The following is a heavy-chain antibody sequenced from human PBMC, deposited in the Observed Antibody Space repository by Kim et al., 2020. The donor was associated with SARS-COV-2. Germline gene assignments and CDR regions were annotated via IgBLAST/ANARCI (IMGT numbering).Heavy chain of an antibody. J-gene: IGHJ6*02. CDR1: GFTFSSYA. D-gene: IGHD3-10*01. CDR2: ISGSGGST. V-gene: IGHV3-23*01. Sequence: GGSLRLSCAASGFTFSSYAMSWVRQAPGKGLEWVSAISGSGGSTYYADSVKGRFTISRDNSKNTLYLQMNSLRAEDTAVYYCAKAWRYYGSGEHGMDVWGQGTTVTVSS. CDR3: AKAWRYYGSGEHGMDV.